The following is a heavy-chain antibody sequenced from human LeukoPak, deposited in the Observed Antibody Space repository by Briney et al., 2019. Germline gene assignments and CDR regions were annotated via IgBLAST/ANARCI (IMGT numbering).Heavy chain of an antibody. J-gene: IGHJ4*02. D-gene: IGHD6-13*01. V-gene: IGHV1-18*01. Sequence: ASVKVSCXASGYTFSTYGLTWVRQAPGHGLEWMAWISAYNGNTNYAPTLHARVTTTTDTSTRTAYMQLRSLRCDATAGYYCARDSYSGGWYTEDYWGQGALVTVSS. CDR3: ARDSYSGGWYTEDY. CDR2: ISAYNGNT. CDR1: GYTFSTYG.